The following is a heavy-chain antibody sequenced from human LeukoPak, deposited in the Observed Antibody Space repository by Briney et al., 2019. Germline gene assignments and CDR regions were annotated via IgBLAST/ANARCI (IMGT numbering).Heavy chain of an antibody. CDR1: GFTFSSYA. Sequence: GGSLRLSCAASGFTFSSYAMSWVRQAPGKGLEWVSAISGSGGSTYYADSVKGRFTVSRDNSKNTLYLQMNSLRAEDTAVYYCAKDGFSGWYFVPGLDYYYMDVWGKGTTVTISS. CDR2: ISGSGGST. J-gene: IGHJ6*03. CDR3: AKDGFSGWYFVPGLDYYYMDV. V-gene: IGHV3-23*01. D-gene: IGHD6-19*01.